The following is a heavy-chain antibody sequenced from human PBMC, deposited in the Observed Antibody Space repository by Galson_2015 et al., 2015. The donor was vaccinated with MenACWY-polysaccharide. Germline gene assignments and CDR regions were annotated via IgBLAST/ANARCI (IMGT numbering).Heavy chain of an antibody. Sequence: LSLTCAISGGSFRGYYWTWIRQPPGGGLEWIGEINPSGSTNYNPSHKSRVTISLDTSKNEFSLKVSSVTAADTAMYYCAIGKSRYSNYWGQGTLVTVSS. V-gene: IGHV4-34*01. D-gene: IGHD4-11*01. CDR2: INPSGST. CDR3: AIGKSRYSNY. CDR1: GGSFRGYY. J-gene: IGHJ4*02.